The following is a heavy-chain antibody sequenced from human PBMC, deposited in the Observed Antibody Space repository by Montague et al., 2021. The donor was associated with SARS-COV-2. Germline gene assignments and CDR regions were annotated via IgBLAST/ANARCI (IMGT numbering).Heavy chain of an antibody. CDR3: ARAYGDYILFFYYYYGMDV. J-gene: IGHJ6*02. D-gene: IGHD4-17*01. V-gene: IGHV4-34*01. CDR2: INHSGST. CDR1: GGSFSGYY. Sequence: SETLSLTCAVYGGSFSGYYWSWIRQPPGKGPEWIGEINHSGSTNYNPSLKSRVTISVDTSKNQFSLKLSSVTAADTAVYYCARAYGDYILFFYYYYGMDVWGQGTTVTVSS.